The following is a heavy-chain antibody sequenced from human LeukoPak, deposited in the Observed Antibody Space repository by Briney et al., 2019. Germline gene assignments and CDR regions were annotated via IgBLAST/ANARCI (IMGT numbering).Heavy chain of an antibody. CDR1: GGSISSSGYY. CDR2: IYYRGST. Sequence: SETLSLTCTVSGGSISSSGYYWGCIRQPPGKGLECIARIYYRGSTYYNPSLKSRVTISVDTSKNQFSLKLSSVTAADTAVYYCARLPTGKQQLVSNAFDIWGQGTMVTVSS. CDR3: ARLPTGKQQLVSNAFDI. J-gene: IGHJ3*02. V-gene: IGHV4-39*01. D-gene: IGHD6-13*01.